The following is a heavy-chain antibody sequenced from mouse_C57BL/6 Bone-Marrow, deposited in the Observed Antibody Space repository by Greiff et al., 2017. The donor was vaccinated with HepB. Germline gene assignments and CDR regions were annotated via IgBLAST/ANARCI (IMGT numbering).Heavy chain of an antibody. Sequence: DVQLVESGGGLVQPGESLKLSCESNEYEFPSHDMSWVRKTPEKRLELVAAINSDGGSTYYPDTMERRFIISRDNTKKTLYLQMSSLRSEDTSLYYCARPFLTSAWFAYWGQGTLVTVSA. D-gene: IGHD1-1*01. CDR2: INSDGGST. CDR3: ARPFLTSAWFAY. J-gene: IGHJ3*01. V-gene: IGHV5-2*01. CDR1: EYEFPSHD.